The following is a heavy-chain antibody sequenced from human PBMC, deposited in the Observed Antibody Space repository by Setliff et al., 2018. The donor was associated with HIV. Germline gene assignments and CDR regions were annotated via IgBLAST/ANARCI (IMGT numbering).Heavy chain of an antibody. CDR1: GGSISSSSNY. CDR3: ARNFWNGPPDYYYYGLDV. CDR2: IYYSGST. D-gene: IGHD3-3*01. J-gene: IGHJ6*02. V-gene: IGHV4-39*07. Sequence: SETLSLTCTVSGGSISSSSNYWGWIRQPPGKGLEWTGNIYYSGSTYYNPSLKSRVTISVDTSRNQFSLKLSSVTAADTAVYYCARNFWNGPPDYYYYGLDVWGQGTTVTVSS.